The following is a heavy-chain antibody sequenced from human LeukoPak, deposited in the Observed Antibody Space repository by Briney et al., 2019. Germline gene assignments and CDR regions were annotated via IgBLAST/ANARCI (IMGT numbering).Heavy chain of an antibody. V-gene: IGHV4-31*03. CDR1: GGSISSGGYY. D-gene: IGHD5-18*01. CDR2: IYYSGST. J-gene: IGHJ4*02. CDR3: ASALVDTAMVDY. Sequence: TSETLSLTCTVSGGSISSGGYYWSWIRQHPGKGLEWIGYIYYSGSTYYNPSLKSRATISVDTSKNQFSLKLSSVTAADTAVYYCASALVDTAMVDYWGQGTLVTVSS.